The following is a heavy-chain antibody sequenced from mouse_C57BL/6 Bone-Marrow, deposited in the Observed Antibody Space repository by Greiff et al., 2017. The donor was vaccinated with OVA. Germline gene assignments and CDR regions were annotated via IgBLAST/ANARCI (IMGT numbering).Heavy chain of an antibody. CDR2: IYPGDGDT. V-gene: IGHV1-82*01. CDR1: GYAFSSSW. D-gene: IGHD4-1*01. CDR3: ARRDWDDY. J-gene: IGHJ2*01. Sequence: VQLQQSGPELVKPGASVKISCKASGYAFSSSWMNWVKQRPGTGLEWIGRIYPGDGDTNYNGKFKGKATLTADKSSSTAYMQLSSLTSEDSAVYFCARRDWDDYWGQGTTLTVSS.